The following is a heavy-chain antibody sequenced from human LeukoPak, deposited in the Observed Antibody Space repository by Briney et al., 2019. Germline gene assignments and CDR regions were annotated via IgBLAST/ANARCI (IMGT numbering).Heavy chain of an antibody. CDR1: GFTFSSYS. CDR2: ISWNSGSI. D-gene: IGHD3-10*01. J-gene: IGHJ3*02. CDR3: AKESSVHAFDI. V-gene: IGHV3-9*01. Sequence: GGSLRLSCAASGFTFSSYSMNWVRQAPGKGLEWVSGISWNSGSIGYADSVKGRFTISRDNAKNSLYLQMNSLRAEDTALYYCAKESSVHAFDIWGQGTMVTVSS.